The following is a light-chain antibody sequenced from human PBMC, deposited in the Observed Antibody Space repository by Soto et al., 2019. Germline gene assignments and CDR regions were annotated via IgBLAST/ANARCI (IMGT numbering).Light chain of an antibody. CDR2: DTS. CDR3: QQLESYPST. CDR1: QGIGDT. J-gene: IGKJ4*01. V-gene: IGKV3-15*01. Sequence: EVVMTQSPATLSVSPGEGVTLSCRANQGIGDTLAWYQHKPGQTPRLLIYDTSTRATGVPARFSGSGSGTDFTLTISSLQPEDFATYYCQQLESYPSTFGGGTKVDIK.